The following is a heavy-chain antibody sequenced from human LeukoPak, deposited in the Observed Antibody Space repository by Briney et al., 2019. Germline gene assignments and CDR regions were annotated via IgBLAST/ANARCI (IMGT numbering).Heavy chain of an antibody. CDR1: GGSISSSSYY. CDR2: IYYSGST. CDR3: AREAADYGGYYYYGMDV. Sequence: SETLSLTCTVSGGSISSSSYYWGWIRQPPGKGLGWRGSIYYSGSTYYNPSLKSRVTISVDTSKNQFSLKLSSVSAADTAAYYCAREAADYGGYYYYGMDVWGQGTTVTVSS. V-gene: IGHV4-39*07. J-gene: IGHJ6*02. D-gene: IGHD4-23*01.